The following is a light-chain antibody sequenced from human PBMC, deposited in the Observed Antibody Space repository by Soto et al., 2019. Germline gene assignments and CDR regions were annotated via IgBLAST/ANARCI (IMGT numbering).Light chain of an antibody. CDR3: LQHDSFPRT. CDR1: QGIGNN. Sequence: DIQMTQSPSSLSASVGDRVSITCRASQGIGNNLGWYQQKPGEAPKRLIYGTSSLQRGVPSRFSGSGSGTDFTLTISSLRPEDVGTYYCLQHDSFPRTFGQGTKLEIK. CDR2: GTS. V-gene: IGKV1-17*01. J-gene: IGKJ1*01.